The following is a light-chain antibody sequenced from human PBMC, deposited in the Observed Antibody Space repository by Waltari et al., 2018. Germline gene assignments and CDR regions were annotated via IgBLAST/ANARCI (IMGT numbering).Light chain of an antibody. J-gene: IGKJ1*01. CDR3: QQYNGYWT. Sequence: DIQITPFPSTLSASVGERVPITCRASQSFRSWLTWDQQKPGTGPKLLIYNAYTLASGVPSRFSGKGSGTEFTLTLNRLQPDDFATDYCQQYNGYWTCGQGTKVEIK. CDR2: NAY. V-gene: IGKV1-5*03. CDR1: QSFRSW.